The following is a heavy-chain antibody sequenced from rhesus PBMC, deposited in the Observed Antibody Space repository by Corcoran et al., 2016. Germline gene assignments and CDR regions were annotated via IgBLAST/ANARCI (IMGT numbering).Heavy chain of an antibody. CDR3: GGLPRL. CDR2: IYGSGGST. CDR1: GGSISSNY. J-gene: IGHJ5-1*01. Sequence: QVQLKESGPGLVKPSEHLSVTCAGDGGSISSNYWSRILQPPGTGLEWIGRIYGSGGSTDYNPARYSRVTIPTDTSKNQFSLKLISVTAAGTAVYYCGGLPRLWGPGVLVTVSS. D-gene: IGHD2-33*01. V-gene: IGHV4-160*01.